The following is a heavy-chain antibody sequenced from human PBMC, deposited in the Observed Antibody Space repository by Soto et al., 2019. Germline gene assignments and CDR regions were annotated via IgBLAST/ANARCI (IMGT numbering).Heavy chain of an antibody. V-gene: IGHV3-30*03. J-gene: IGHJ4*02. CDR1: GFTFRSYA. Sequence: GGSLRLSCAASGFTFRSYAMHWVRQAPGKGLEWVAVISYDESDKYYADSLKGRFTISRDNSKNTLYLQMNSLRGEDTAVYYCARDLSVAGPDYWGQGTLVTVS. CDR3: ARDLSVAGPDY. D-gene: IGHD6-19*01. CDR2: ISYDESDK.